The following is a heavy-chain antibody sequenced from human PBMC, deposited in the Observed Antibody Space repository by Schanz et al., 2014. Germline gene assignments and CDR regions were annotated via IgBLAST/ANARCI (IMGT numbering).Heavy chain of an antibody. CDR1: GYTFISYG. CDR2: ISAYNGHT. CDR3: ARDRDQWDGNFCDF. D-gene: IGHD1-26*01. Sequence: QVQLVQSGAEVKKPGASVKVSCKASGYTFISYGIKWVRQAPGQGLEWMGWISAYNGHTDYAQKLQGRVTLTTDTSTSTVYMELRSLRSDDTAVYYCARDRDQWDGNFCDFWGQGTLVTVSS. J-gene: IGHJ4*02. V-gene: IGHV1-18*01.